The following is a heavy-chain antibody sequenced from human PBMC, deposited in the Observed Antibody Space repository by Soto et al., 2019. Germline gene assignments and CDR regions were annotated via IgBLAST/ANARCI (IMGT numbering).Heavy chain of an antibody. V-gene: IGHV1-69*12. J-gene: IGHJ4*02. CDR3: VRDGYYYDSSGYYYYFDY. D-gene: IGHD3-22*01. CDR1: GGTFSSYA. Sequence: QVQLVQSGAEVKKPGSSVKVSCKASGGTFSSYAISWVRQAPGQGLEWMGGIIPIFGTANYAQKFQGRVTITADESTSTAYMELSSLRSEDTAVYYCVRDGYYYDSSGYYYYFDYWGQGTLVTVSS. CDR2: IIPIFGTA.